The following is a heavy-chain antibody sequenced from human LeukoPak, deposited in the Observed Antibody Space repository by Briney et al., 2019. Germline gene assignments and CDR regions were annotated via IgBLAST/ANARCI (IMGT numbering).Heavy chain of an antibody. CDR3: VLDLFSSFAFDI. Sequence: AGGSLRLSCAASGFTFSRYWMHWVRQAPGKGLLWVSRINSDGGSTYYADSVKGRFTTSRDNAKNALHLQMNSLTAEDTAVYYCVLDLFSSFAFDIWGQGTMVTVSS. J-gene: IGHJ3*02. D-gene: IGHD3/OR15-3a*01. CDR2: INSDGGST. V-gene: IGHV3-74*01. CDR1: GFTFSRYW.